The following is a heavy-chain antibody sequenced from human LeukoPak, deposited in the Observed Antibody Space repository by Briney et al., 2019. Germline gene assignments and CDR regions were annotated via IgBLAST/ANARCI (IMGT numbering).Heavy chain of an antibody. Sequence: GGSLRLSCAASGFTFSNFSMNWVRQAPGKGLEWVSSISRSSVYIYNADSLKGRFSVSRDNAKNTLFLQMNSLRAEDTAVYYCARVLGHYGSGHDGGQETLVTVSS. CDR1: GFTFSNFS. V-gene: IGHV3-21*06. CDR2: ISRSSVYI. CDR3: ARVLGHYGSGHD. D-gene: IGHD5-12*01. J-gene: IGHJ4*02.